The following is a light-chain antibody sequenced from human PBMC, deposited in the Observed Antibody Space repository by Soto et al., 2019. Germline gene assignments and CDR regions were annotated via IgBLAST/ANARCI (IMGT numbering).Light chain of an antibody. J-gene: IGKJ1*01. V-gene: IGKV1-39*01. CDR1: QSITTF. CDR3: QQAYGAPPT. Sequence: DIQVTQSPSSLSASVGDRFTITCRASQSITTFLNWYQQKPGNAPKLLIYAASSLQTGVPSRFSGSGSGTDFTLTISSLQREDFATYYCQQAYGAPPTFGQGTKVEIK. CDR2: AAS.